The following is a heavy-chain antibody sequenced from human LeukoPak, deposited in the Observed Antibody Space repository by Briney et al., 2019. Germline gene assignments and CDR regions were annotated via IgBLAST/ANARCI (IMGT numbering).Heavy chain of an antibody. V-gene: IGHV3-23*01. CDR1: GFTFSIYA. CDR3: ATITMVRGVRNYFDY. J-gene: IGHJ4*02. Sequence: QSGGSLRLSCAASGFTFSIYAMSWIRQAPGKGLEWVSGISGSGGDTYYADSVKGRFTISRDNSRNTLYLQMNSLRAEDTAVYYCATITMVRGVRNYFDYWGQGTLVTVSS. CDR2: ISGSGGDT. D-gene: IGHD3-10*01.